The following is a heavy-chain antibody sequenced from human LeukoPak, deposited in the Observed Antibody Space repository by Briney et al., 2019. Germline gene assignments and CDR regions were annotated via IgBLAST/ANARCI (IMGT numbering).Heavy chain of an antibody. V-gene: IGHV3-23*01. CDR3: ARVSGQRNLGKVFDY. J-gene: IGHJ4*02. D-gene: IGHD3-10*01. Sequence: GGSLRLSCAASGFTFSSYAMSWVRQAPGKGLEWVSAISGSGGSTYYADSVKGRFTISRDNSKNTLYLQMNSLRAEDTAVYYCARVSGQRNLGKVFDYWGQGTLVTVSS. CDR2: ISGSGGST. CDR1: GFTFSSYA.